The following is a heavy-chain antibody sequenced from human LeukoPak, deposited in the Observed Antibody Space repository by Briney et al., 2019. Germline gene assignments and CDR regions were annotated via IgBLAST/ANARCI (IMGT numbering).Heavy chain of an antibody. CDR1: GYTFTGYY. V-gene: IGHV1-2*02. CDR2: INPNSGGT. D-gene: IGHD3-10*01. J-gene: IGHJ5*02. CDR3: ARARDLWFGETNWFDP. Sequence: ASVKVSCKASGYTFTGYYMHWVRQAPGQGLEWMGWINPNSGGTNYAQKFQGRVTMTRDTSISTAYMELSRLRSDDTAVYYCARARDLWFGETNWFDPWGQGTLVTVSS.